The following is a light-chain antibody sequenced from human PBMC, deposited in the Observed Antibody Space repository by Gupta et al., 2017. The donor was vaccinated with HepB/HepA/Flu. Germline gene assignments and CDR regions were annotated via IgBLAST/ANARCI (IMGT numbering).Light chain of an antibody. J-gene: IGKJ2*01. CDR1: QSITTY. CDR2: AAS. CDR3: QQTYSTPYT. Sequence: DIQMPQPPSSLSASVGDRVTIPCRASQSITTYLNWYQQRPGTAPKLLIYAASSLESGVPSRFSGSGSGTEFTLTISTLQPEDFAIYYCQQTYSTPYTFGRGTKLEIK. V-gene: IGKV1-39*01.